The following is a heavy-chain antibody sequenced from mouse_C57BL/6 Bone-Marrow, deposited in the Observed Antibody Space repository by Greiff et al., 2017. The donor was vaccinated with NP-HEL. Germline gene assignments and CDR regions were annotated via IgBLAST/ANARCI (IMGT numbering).Heavy chain of an antibody. D-gene: IGHD2-12*01. Sequence: EVKLMESGGGLVQPGGSLKLSCAASGFTFSDYYMYWVRQTPEKRLEWVAYISNGGGSTYYPDTVKGRITISRDNAKNTLYLQMSRLKSEDTAMYYWERPYCRWAMDYWGQGTSVTVSS. CDR3: ERPYCRWAMDY. V-gene: IGHV5-12*01. CDR2: ISNGGGST. CDR1: GFTFSDYY. J-gene: IGHJ4*01.